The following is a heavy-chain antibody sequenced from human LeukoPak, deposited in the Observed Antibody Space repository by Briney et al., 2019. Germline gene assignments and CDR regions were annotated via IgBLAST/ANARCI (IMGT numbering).Heavy chain of an antibody. J-gene: IGHJ4*02. CDR3: ARGGRIYYFDY. CDR1: GGTISSYY. D-gene: IGHD2/OR15-2a*01. Sequence: PSETLSLTCTASGGTISSYYWSWIRQPAGKGLEWIGRIYTSGSTNYNPSLKSRVTMSVDTTKNQFSLKLSSVTAADTAVYYCARGGRIYYFDYWGQGTLVTVSS. CDR2: IYTSGST. V-gene: IGHV4-4*07.